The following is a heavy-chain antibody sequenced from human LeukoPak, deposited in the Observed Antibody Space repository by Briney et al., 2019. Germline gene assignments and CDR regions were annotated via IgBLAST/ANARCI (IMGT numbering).Heavy chain of an antibody. D-gene: IGHD3-10*01. V-gene: IGHV1-46*01. CDR2: INPSGGST. CDR3: ARAAVTRYYYGSGSQSAFDY. J-gene: IGHJ4*02. Sequence: ASVKVSCKASGYTFTSYYMHWVRQAPGQGLEWMGIINPSGGSTGYAQKFQGRVTMTRDTSTSTVYMELSSLRSEDTAVYYCARAAVTRYYYGSGSQSAFDYWGQGTLVTVSS. CDR1: GYTFTSYY.